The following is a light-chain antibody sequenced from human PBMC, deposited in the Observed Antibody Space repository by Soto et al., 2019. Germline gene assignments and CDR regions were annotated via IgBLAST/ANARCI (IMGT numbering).Light chain of an antibody. Sequence: EVVLTQSPGTLSLSPGEGATLSCRASQSVVTSYLAWYQQIYGQSPRLLIYGALYRAPGIPDRFSGSGCGTDFTLSISRLEPEDISVYYCQYYDESMWTLVRGTNVE. CDR1: QSVVTSY. J-gene: IGKJ1*01. CDR3: QYYDESMWT. CDR2: GAL. V-gene: IGKV3-20*01.